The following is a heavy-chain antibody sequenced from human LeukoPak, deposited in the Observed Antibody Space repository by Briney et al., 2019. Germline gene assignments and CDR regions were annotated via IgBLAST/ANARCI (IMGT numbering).Heavy chain of an antibody. CDR1: GFTFSSYA. V-gene: IGHV3-23*01. J-gene: IGHJ4*02. CDR3: AKDAPVNIVVVPAANS. CDR2: ISGSGGST. Sequence: PGGSLRPSCAASGFTFSSYAMSWVRQAPGKGLEWVSAISGSGGSTYYADSVKGRFTISRDNSKNTLYLQMNSLRAENTAVYYCAKDAPVNIVVVPAANSWGQGTLVTVSS. D-gene: IGHD2-2*01.